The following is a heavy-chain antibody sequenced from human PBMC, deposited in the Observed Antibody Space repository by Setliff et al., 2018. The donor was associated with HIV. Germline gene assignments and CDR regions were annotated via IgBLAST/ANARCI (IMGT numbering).Heavy chain of an antibody. D-gene: IGHD2-2*01. CDR2: IYYSGNP. J-gene: IGHJ4*02. CDR1: GGSISSGYYY. CDR3: ARGFDYAQRPPLYYFDY. Sequence: SETLSLTCTVSGGSISSGYYYWSWIRQHPGKGLEWIGYIYYSGNPFYNPSLRSRVTISLDTSKNQFSLKLSSVTTADTAVYYCARGFDYAQRPPLYYFDYWGQGTLVTV. V-gene: IGHV4-31*03.